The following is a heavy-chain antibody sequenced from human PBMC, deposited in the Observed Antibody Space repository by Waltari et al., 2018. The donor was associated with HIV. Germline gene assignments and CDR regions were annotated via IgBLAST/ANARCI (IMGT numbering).Heavy chain of an antibody. V-gene: IGHV4-39*07. J-gene: IGHJ4*02. D-gene: IGHD1-26*01. Sequence: QLQLQESGPGLVKPSETLSLTCTVSGGSISSSSYYWGWLRQPPGKGLEWIGSIYYSGSTYYNPSLKSRVTISVDTSKNQFSLKLSSVTAADTAVYYCARVDLVGATIKVVDYWGQGTLVTVSS. CDR3: ARVDLVGATIKVVDY. CDR1: GGSISSSSYY. CDR2: IYYSGST.